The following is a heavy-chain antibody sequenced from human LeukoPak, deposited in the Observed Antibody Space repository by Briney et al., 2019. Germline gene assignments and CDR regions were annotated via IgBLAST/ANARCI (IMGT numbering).Heavy chain of an antibody. CDR3: ARDSMGATSSYFDY. D-gene: IGHD1-26*01. CDR2: IIPIFGTA. J-gene: IGHJ4*02. CDR1: GGTFSSYA. V-gene: IGHV1-69*05. Sequence: SVEVSCKASGGTFSSYAISWVRQAPGQGLEWMGGIIPIFGTANYAQKFQGRVTITTDESTSTAYMELSSLRSEDTAVYYCARDSMGATSSYFDYWGQGTLVTVSS.